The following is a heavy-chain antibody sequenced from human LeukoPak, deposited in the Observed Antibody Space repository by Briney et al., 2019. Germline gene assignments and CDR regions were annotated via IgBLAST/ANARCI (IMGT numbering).Heavy chain of an antibody. Sequence: HPGGSLRLSCAASGFTFSSYEKNWVRQAPGKGLEWVSYISSSGSTIYYADSVKGRFTISRDNAKNSLHLQMNSLRAEDTAVYYCARGLEMVRGVPYYFDYWGQGTLVTVSS. CDR2: ISSSGSTI. CDR3: ARGLEMVRGVPYYFDY. V-gene: IGHV3-48*03. J-gene: IGHJ4*02. D-gene: IGHD3-10*01. CDR1: GFTFSSYE.